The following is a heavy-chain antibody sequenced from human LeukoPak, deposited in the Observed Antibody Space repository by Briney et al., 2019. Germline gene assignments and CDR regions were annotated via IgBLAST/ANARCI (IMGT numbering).Heavy chain of an antibody. D-gene: IGHD5-18*01. CDR3: AKDRAMAVLYYFDY. V-gene: IGHV3-9*01. CDR2: ISWNSGSI. J-gene: IGHJ4*02. Sequence: GGSLRLSCAASGFTFVDYAMHWVRQVPGKGLEWVSGISWNSGSIGYADSVKGRFTISRDNAKNSLYLQMNSLRAEDTALYYCAKDRAMAVLYYFDYWGQGTLVTVSS. CDR1: GFTFVDYA.